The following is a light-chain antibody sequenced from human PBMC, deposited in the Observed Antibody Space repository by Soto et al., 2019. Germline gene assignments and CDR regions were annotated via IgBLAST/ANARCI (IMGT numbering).Light chain of an antibody. CDR3: QQHNQWPIT. CDR1: QSAGNF. V-gene: IGKV3D-15*01. J-gene: IGKJ5*01. Sequence: EIVMTQSPATLSVSPGETASLACRASQSAGNFLAWYQQKPGQAPRXLIYYISTRATGIPARFSVIGSGTVCTLTIHSLQSEDASVYDGQQHNQWPITFGQGTRLEIK. CDR2: YIS.